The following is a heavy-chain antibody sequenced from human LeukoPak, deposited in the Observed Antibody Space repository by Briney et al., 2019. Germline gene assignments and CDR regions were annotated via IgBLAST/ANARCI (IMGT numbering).Heavy chain of an antibody. V-gene: IGHV3-23*01. D-gene: IGHD6-19*01. Sequence: GGSLRLSCAASGFTFSSYAMSWVRQAPGKGLEWVSAISGSGGSTYYADSVKGRFTISRDNSKNTLYLQMNSLRAEDTAVYYCAKGAYSSGWYQIPVDYWGQGTLVTVSS. CDR3: AKGAYSSGWYQIPVDY. CDR2: ISGSGGST. J-gene: IGHJ4*02. CDR1: GFTFSSYA.